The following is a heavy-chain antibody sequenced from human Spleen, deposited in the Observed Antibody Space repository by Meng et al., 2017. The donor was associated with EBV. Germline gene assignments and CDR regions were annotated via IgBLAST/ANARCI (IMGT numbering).Heavy chain of an antibody. V-gene: IGHV3-21*01. J-gene: IGHJ4*02. CDR2: ISSNSIDI. Sequence: EVQREESGGGLVKPGESLRLSCAASGFSLRMYSMNWVRRAPGTGLERGSSISSNSIDIYYADLVKGRFTISRDNAKNSLFLQMNSLRAEDTAVYYCARDRTSNRFDYWGQGTLVTVSS. CDR3: ARDRTSNRFDY. D-gene: IGHD2-8*01. CDR1: GFSLRMYS.